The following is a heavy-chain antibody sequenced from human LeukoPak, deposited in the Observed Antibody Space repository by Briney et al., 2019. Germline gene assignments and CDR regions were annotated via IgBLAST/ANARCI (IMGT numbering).Heavy chain of an antibody. CDR3: AKVTYGSGTYGAFDS. CDR2: ISDRGDNT. V-gene: IGHV3-23*01. CDR1: GFTFSAYG. Sequence: PGGSLRLSCAASGFTFSAYGMTWVRQAPGKGVEWVSHISDRGDNTYYADSVKGGFTISRDNSKNTLYLQMNSLRAEDTAIYYCAKVTYGSGTYGAFDSWGQGTLVTVSS. D-gene: IGHD3-10*01. J-gene: IGHJ4*02.